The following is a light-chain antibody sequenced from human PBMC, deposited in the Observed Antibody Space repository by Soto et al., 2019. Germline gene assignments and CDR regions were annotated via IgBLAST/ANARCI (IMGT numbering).Light chain of an antibody. CDR3: QQYYSTPRFT. CDR1: QSVLYSSNNKNY. V-gene: IGKV4-1*01. CDR2: WAS. Sequence: DIVMTQSPDSLAVSLGERATINCKSSQSVLYSSNNKNYLAWYQQKPGQPPKLLIYWASTRESGVPDRFSGSGSGTDFTLTISSLQADDVAVYYCQQYYSTPRFTFGPGTKVDIK. J-gene: IGKJ3*01.